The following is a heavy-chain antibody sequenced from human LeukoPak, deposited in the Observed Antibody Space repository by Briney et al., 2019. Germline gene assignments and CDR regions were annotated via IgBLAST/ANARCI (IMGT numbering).Heavy chain of an antibody. J-gene: IGHJ4*02. CDR1: GGSISSYY. CDR3: ARFSPKFNSGWYVRDY. Sequence: PSETLSLTCTVSGGSISSYYWSWIRQPPGKGLEWIGYIYYSGSTNYNPSLKSRVTISVDTSKNQFSLKPSSVTAADTAVYYCARFSPKFNSGWYVRDYWGQGTLVTVSS. D-gene: IGHD6-19*01. V-gene: IGHV4-59*12. CDR2: IYYSGST.